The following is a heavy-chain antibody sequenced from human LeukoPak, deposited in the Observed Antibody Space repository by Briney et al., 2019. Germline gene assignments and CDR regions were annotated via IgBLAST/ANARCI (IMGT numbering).Heavy chain of an antibody. V-gene: IGHV1-69*04. Sequence: SVKVSCKASGGTFSSYAISWVRQAPGQGLEWMGRIIPILGIANYAQKFQGRVTITADKSTSTAYMELSSLRSEDTAVYYCGRDDHRPAFGESLLAVGYWGQGTLVTVSS. CDR3: GRDDHRPAFGESLLAVGY. CDR1: GGTFSSYA. CDR2: IIPILGIA. J-gene: IGHJ4*02. D-gene: IGHD3-10*01.